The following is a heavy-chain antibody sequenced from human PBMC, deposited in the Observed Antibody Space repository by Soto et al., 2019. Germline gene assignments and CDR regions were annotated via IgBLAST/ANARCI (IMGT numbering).Heavy chain of an antibody. CDR1: GFTFSSYG. Sequence: QVQLVESGGGVVQPGRSLRLSCAASGFTFSSYGMHWVRQAPGKGLEWVAVTWYDGSNKYHADSVKGRFTISRDNSKNTLYLQMNSLRVEDTAVYYCARLSSSWSMDVWGQGTMVTVSS. CDR2: TWYDGSNK. V-gene: IGHV3-33*01. CDR3: ARLSSSWSMDV. D-gene: IGHD6-13*01. J-gene: IGHJ6*02.